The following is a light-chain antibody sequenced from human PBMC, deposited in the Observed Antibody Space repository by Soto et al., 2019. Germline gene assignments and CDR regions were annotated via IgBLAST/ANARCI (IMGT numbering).Light chain of an antibody. CDR2: SAS. J-gene: IGKJ4*01. CDR1: QGISNW. Sequence: DIQMTQSPSSVYASVGDRVTITCRASQGISNWLAWYQQQPGKAPKLLIYSASTLQSGVPSRFSGGGAGTHFTLIISSLQPEDFATYYCQQTNTFFPLSFGGGTKVEIK. CDR3: QQTNTFFPLS. V-gene: IGKV1-12*01.